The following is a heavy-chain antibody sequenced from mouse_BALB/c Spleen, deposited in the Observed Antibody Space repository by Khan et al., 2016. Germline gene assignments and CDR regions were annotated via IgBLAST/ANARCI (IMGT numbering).Heavy chain of an antibody. J-gene: IGHJ3*01. V-gene: IGHV1-69*02. CDR3: TRGESTMIRGFAY. Sequence: QVQLQQPGAELVRPGASVKLSCKASGYTFTSYWINWMKQRPGQGLEWIGNIFPSDSYTNYNQKFKDKATLTVDKSSSTASMQLSSPTSEDSAIYYCTRGESTMIRGFAYWGQGTLVTVSA. CDR1: GYTFTSYW. D-gene: IGHD2-4*01. CDR2: IFPSDSYT.